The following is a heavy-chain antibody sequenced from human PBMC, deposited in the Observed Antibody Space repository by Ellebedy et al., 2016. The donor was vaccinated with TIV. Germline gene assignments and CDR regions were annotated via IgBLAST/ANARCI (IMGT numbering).Heavy chain of an antibody. CDR2: TKSKTDGGTT. V-gene: IGHV3-15*07. Sequence: GESLKISCAASGFTFTNAWMNWVRQAPGKGLEWVGRTKSKTDGGTTDYAAPVKGRFTISRDDSKNTLYLQINSLKTEDTAVYYCTTYTAMIDHWGQGTLVTVSS. CDR3: TTYTAMIDH. CDR1: GFTFTNAW. J-gene: IGHJ4*02. D-gene: IGHD5-18*01.